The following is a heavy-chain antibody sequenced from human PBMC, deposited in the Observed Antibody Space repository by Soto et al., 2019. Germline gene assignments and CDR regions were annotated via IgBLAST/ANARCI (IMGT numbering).Heavy chain of an antibody. CDR2: IDWDDDE. CDR3: ARGTSSGWPTFDD. V-gene: IGHV2-70*04. J-gene: IGHJ4*02. CDR1: GFSLSTNGMR. D-gene: IGHD6-19*01. Sequence: SGPTLVNPTQTLTLTCTFSGFSLSTNGMRVNWIRQPPGKALEWLARIDWDDDEFYSTSLKTRLTISKDTSKNQVVLTMTNMDPVDTATYYCARGTSSGWPTFDDWGQGTLVTVSS.